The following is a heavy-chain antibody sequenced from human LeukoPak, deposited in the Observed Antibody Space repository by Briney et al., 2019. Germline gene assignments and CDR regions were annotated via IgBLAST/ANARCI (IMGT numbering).Heavy chain of an antibody. J-gene: IGHJ4*02. Sequence: GGSLRLSCAASGFTFNSYWMHWVRQAPGKGLVWVSRVNSDGSYTSFADSVKGRFTVSRDNAKNTLYLQMNSLRAEDTAVYYCARHQPLDYWGPGTLVTVSS. CDR1: GFTFNSYW. V-gene: IGHV3-74*01. CDR2: VNSDGSYT. CDR3: ARHQPLDY.